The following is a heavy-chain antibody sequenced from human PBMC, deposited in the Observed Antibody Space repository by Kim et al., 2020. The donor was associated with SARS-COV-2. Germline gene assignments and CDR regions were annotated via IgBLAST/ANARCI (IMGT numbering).Heavy chain of an antibody. D-gene: IGHD3-22*01. V-gene: IGHV1-46*01. J-gene: IGHJ4*02. CDR3: AREDYYDSSGLDY. Sequence: SAQQFQGRVTMTSDTSTSTVYMELSSLRSEDTAVYYCAREDYYDSSGLDYWGQGTLVTVSS.